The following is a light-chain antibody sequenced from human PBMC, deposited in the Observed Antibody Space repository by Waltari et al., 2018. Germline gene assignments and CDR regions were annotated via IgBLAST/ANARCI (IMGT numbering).Light chain of an antibody. V-gene: IGKV1-12*01. J-gene: IGKJ2*01. Sequence: DIRMTQSPSSVSVSAGDRVTITCRASQGISRYVDWYKQKPGKAPKPLIYDASSWEGGGSSRFCGSGSWTEFTLPINRLLPEDIATYYGQQTDFFPYTFGQGTKREIK. CDR3: QQTDFFPYT. CDR1: QGISRY. CDR2: DAS.